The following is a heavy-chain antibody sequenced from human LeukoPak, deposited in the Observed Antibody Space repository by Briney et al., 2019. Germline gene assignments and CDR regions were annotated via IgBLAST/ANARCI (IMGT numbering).Heavy chain of an antibody. CDR3: ARGQHYSMDV. CDR2: ISGSGTTI. Sequence: PGGSLRLSCAASGFSFSSYEMNWVRQAPGKGLEWVSYISGSGTTIYYADSVKGRFTISRDNAENSLYLQMNSLRAEDTAVYYCARGQHYSMDVWGQGTTVTVSS. CDR1: GFSFSSYE. J-gene: IGHJ6*02. V-gene: IGHV3-48*03. D-gene: IGHD1-1*01.